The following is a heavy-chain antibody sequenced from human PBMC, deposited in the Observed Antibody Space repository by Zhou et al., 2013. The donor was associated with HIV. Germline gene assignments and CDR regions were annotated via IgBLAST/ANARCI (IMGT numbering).Heavy chain of an antibody. V-gene: IGHV1-18*01. J-gene: IGHJ4*02. D-gene: IGHD7-27*01. Sequence: QVQLMQSGTEVKKPGASVKVSCKVSGYIFNQYGLHWVRQAPGQRPEWMGWVRPYNGDTDYSEKFQGRLTLRKDIDTGTAYMELKSLTSDDTAFYFCARAPTGGRSYFDYWGQGTLVSVSS. CDR2: VRPYNGDT. CDR3: ARAPTGGRSYFDY. CDR1: GYIFNQYG.